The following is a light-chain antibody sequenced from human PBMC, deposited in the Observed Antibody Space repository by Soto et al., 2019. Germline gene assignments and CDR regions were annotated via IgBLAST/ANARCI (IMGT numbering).Light chain of an antibody. J-gene: IGKJ1*01. CDR2: GPS. V-gene: IGKV3-20*01. CDR1: QSVNSGY. CDR3: QQYLASPPWT. Sequence: EVVLTQSPGTLSLSPGERAILSCRASQSVNSGYLAWYQQKPGQAPRLLIYGPSIRAAGIPDRFSGSGSGTDFTLTISRLEPEDFAVYSCQQYLASPPWTFGQGTKVE.